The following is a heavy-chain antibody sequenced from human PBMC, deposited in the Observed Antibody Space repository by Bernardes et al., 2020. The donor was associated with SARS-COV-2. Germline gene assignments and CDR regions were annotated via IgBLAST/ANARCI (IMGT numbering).Heavy chain of an antibody. J-gene: IGHJ4*01. Sequence: ETLSLTCGVHDSSVTYYYSWIRQAPGKGLEWIGQINLGGSTNYSPALKSRVTMSIDTSKNRLSFKMTSVTAADTAMYYCARGSSYCGGDCHTDWGQGTLVAVSS. CDR2: INLGGST. V-gene: IGHV4-34*01. CDR3: ARGSSYCGGDCHTD. D-gene: IGHD2-21*02. CDR1: DSSVTYY.